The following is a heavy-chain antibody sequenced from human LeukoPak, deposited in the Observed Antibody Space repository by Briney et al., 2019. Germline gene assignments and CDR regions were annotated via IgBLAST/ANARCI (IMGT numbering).Heavy chain of an antibody. V-gene: IGHV3-7*01. CDR3: ATHDNWAWDH. Sequence: GGSLRLSCTAPGFTFSSYWMTWLRQAPGKGPEWVANINQDGSDRQYVDSVKGRFTISRDNAKNSLDLQMSRLRADDTAVYFCATHDNWAWDHWGQGSLVSVSS. J-gene: IGHJ4*02. CDR1: GFTFSSYW. D-gene: IGHD1-1*01. CDR2: INQDGSDR.